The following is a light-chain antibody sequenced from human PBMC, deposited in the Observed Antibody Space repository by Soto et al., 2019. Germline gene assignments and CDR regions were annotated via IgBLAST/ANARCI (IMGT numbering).Light chain of an antibody. CDR1: QSIDIY. J-gene: IGKJ5*01. CDR3: QQRRQWPIT. V-gene: IGKV3-11*01. CDR2: DAS. Sequence: EIVLTQSPATLSLSPGERATLSCRSSQSIDIYLAWYQQKPGQAPRLLIHDASNRATGIPARFSGGGSGTDFTLTIISLEPEDFAVYYCQQRRQWPITFGQGTRLEIK.